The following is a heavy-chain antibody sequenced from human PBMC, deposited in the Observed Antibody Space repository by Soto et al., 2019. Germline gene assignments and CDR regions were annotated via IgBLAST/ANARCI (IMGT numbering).Heavy chain of an antibody. CDR2: INHSGST. CDR3: ARGRGYGYGYDYYYGMDV. Sequence: PSETLSLTCAVYGGSFSGYYWSWIRQPPGKGLEWIGEINHSGSTNYNPSLKSRVTISVDTSKNQFSPKLSSVTAADTAVYYCARGRGYGYGYDYYYGMDVWGQGTTVTVSS. D-gene: IGHD5-18*01. J-gene: IGHJ6*02. V-gene: IGHV4-34*01. CDR1: GGSFSGYY.